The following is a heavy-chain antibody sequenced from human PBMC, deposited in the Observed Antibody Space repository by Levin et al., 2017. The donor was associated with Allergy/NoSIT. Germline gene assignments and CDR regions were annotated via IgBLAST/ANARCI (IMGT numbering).Heavy chain of an antibody. J-gene: IGHJ6*02. CDR3: AREYCSSTSCLDYYYYYGMDV. V-gene: IGHV3-48*03. Sequence: QAGGSLRLSCAASGFTFSSYEMNWVRQAPGKGLEWVSYISSSGSTIYYADSVKGRFTISRDNAKNSLYLQMNSLRAEDTAVYYCAREYCSSTSCLDYYYYYGMDVWGQGTTVTVSS. CDR2: ISSSGSTI. CDR1: GFTFSSYE. D-gene: IGHD2-2*01.